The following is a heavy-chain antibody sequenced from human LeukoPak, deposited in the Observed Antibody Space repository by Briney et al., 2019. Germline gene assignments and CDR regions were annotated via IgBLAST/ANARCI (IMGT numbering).Heavy chain of an antibody. Sequence: HPGRSPRLSCVGSGFSFDDYGMHWVRQAPGKGLEWVAFIENAGSPKYLADSVKGRFTISRDNSKNMLFLQMNSLRAEDTALYYCAKDLHSRSSCYWGQGALVTVSS. CDR3: AKDLHSRSSCY. CDR1: GFSFDDYG. V-gene: IGHV3-30*19. CDR2: IENAGSPK. D-gene: IGHD6-6*01. J-gene: IGHJ4*02.